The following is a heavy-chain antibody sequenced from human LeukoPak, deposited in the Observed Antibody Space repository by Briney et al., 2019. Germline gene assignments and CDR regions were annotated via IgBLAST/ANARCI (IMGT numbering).Heavy chain of an antibody. CDR1: GGSFSGYY. J-gene: IGHJ4*02. CDR3: ARLYIAVACTTRFDY. Sequence: SETLSLTCAVYGGSFSGYYWSWIRQPPGKGLEWIGEINHSGSTNYNPSLKSRVTISVDTSKNQFSLKLSSVTAADTAVYYRARLYIAVACTTRFDYWGQGNLVTVSS. D-gene: IGHD6-19*01. CDR2: INHSGST. V-gene: IGHV4-34*01.